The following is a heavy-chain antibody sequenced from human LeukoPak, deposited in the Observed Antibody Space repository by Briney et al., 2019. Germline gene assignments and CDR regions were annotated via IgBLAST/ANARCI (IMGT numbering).Heavy chain of an antibody. Sequence: ASVKVSCKASGYTFTNYGISWVRQAPGQGLEWMGWISAYNGNTNYAQKLQGRVTMTTDTSTSTAYMELRSLTSDDTAVYYCARVGAYCTSTSCLDYWGQGTLVTVSP. V-gene: IGHV1-18*01. CDR1: GYTFTNYG. D-gene: IGHD2-2*01. J-gene: IGHJ4*02. CDR3: ARVGAYCTSTSCLDY. CDR2: ISAYNGNT.